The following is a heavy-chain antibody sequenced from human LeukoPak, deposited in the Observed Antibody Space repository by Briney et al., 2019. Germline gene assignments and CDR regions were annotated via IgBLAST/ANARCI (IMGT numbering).Heavy chain of an antibody. CDR3: TREDNWYFDL. V-gene: IGHV3-11*05. J-gene: IGHJ2*01. CDR1: GCTFSDYY. CDR2: VSTDSAYT. Sequence: GGTLRLYCTASGCTFSDYYMTWIRQAPGKGLEWLSYVSTDSAYTNYAGSVKGRFTISRDNAKSSLYLQLNSLTAEDTAVYYCTREDNWYFDLWGRGTLVTVSS.